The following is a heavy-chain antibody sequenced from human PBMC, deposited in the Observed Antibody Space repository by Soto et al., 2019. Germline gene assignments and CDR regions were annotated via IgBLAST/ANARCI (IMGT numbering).Heavy chain of an antibody. CDR3: ARAGYCSSTSCYTSRYWYFDL. CDR2: IIPILGIA. CDR1: GGTFSSYT. Sequence: QVQLVQSGAEVKKPGSSVKVSCKASGGTFSSYTISWVRQAPGQGLEWMGRIIPILGIANYAQKFQGRVTITADKSTSTAYMELSSMRSEDTAVYYCARAGYCSSTSCYTSRYWYFDLWGRGTLVTDSS. V-gene: IGHV1-69*02. D-gene: IGHD2-2*02. J-gene: IGHJ2*01.